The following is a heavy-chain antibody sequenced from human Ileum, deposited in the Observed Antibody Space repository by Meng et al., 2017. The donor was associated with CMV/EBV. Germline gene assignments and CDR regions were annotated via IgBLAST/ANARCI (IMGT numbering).Heavy chain of an antibody. V-gene: IGHV3-30*04. Sequence: GGSLRLSCAAAGFTFSRYAMHWVRQAPGKGLEWVAFISYDENNKDYAKSVKGRFTISRDNSKNTLYVQMNSLRAEDTAVYYCARAGGYCSSTSCYSGDYYYGMDVWGQGTTVTVSS. D-gene: IGHD2-2*02. CDR2: ISYDENNK. CDR3: ARAGGYCSSTSCYSGDYYYGMDV. CDR1: GFTFSRYA. J-gene: IGHJ6*02.